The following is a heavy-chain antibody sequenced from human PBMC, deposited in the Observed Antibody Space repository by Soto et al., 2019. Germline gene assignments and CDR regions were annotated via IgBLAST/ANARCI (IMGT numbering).Heavy chain of an antibody. Sequence: GGSLRLSCGASGFTFSSYAISGVRQAPGKGLEWVSAISGSGGSTYYADSVKGRFTISRDNSKNTLYLQMNSLRAEDTAVYYCAKDEVFTTVGGAFDIWGQGTMVTVSS. CDR1: GFTFSSYA. CDR2: ISGSGGST. CDR3: AKDEVFTTVGGAFDI. J-gene: IGHJ3*02. D-gene: IGHD3-22*01. V-gene: IGHV3-23*01.